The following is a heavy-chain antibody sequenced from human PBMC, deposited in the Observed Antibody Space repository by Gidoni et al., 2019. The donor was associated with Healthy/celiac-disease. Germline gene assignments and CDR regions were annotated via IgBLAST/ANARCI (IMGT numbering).Heavy chain of an antibody. J-gene: IGHJ5*02. CDR2: IYYSGST. D-gene: IGHD2-2*01. CDR3: ARGQYCSSTSCGWFDP. V-gene: IGHV4-59*01. CDR1: GGSISSYY. Sequence: QVQLQESGPGLVQPSETLSLTCTVSGGSISSYYWRWLRQPPGKGLEWIGYIYYSGSTNYNPYLKSRVTISGETSKNKFSIKLGSVTAADTAVYYCARGQYCSSTSCGWFDPWGQGTLVTVSS.